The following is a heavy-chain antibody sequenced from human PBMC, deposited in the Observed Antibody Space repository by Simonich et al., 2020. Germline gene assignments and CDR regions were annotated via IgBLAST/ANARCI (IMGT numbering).Heavy chain of an antibody. CDR1: GYTFTSYV. D-gene: IGHD2-15*01. CDR3: ARGRGGMSRGYVDY. Sequence: QVQLVQSGAEVKKPGASVKVSCKASGYTFTSYVINWVRQANGQGLEWMGWMNTNSGKTGYAQKFQGNVTITRNTSISTDYMERSSLRSEDTAVYYCARGRGGMSRGYVDYWGQGTLVTVSS. V-gene: IGHV1-8*03. CDR2: MNTNSGKT. J-gene: IGHJ4*02.